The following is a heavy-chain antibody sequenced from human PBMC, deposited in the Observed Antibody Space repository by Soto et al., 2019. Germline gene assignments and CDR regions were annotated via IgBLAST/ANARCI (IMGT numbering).Heavy chain of an antibody. D-gene: IGHD2-8*01. V-gene: IGHV1-8*01. CDR3: ARGGVEVYAMHYYYGMDV. CDR2: MNPNSGNT. CDR1: GYTFTSYD. Sequence: QVPLVQSGAEVKKPGASVKVSCKASGYTFTSYDINWVRQATGQGLEWMGWMNPNSGNTGYAQKFQGRVTMTRNTSISTAYMELSSLRSEDTAVYYCARGGVEVYAMHYYYGMDVWGQGTTVTVSS. J-gene: IGHJ6*02.